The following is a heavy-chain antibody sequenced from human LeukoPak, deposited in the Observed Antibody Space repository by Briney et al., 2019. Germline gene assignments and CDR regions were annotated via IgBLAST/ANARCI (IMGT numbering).Heavy chain of an antibody. CDR2: ISTSGGT. CDR1: GGSINTYF. V-gene: IGHV4-59*01. Sequence: PSETLSLTCTVSGGSINTYFWSWIRQAPGKGLEWIGFISTSGGTKHNPSLKSRVTISVDTSKNQFPLKLTSLTAADTALYFCARDGSSFDGSGSFDAFDVWGRGTMVIVSS. D-gene: IGHD3-22*01. CDR3: ARDGSSFDGSGSFDAFDV. J-gene: IGHJ3*01.